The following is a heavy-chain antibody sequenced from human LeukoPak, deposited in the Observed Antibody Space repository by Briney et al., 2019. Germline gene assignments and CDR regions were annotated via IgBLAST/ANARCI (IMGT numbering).Heavy chain of an antibody. D-gene: IGHD3-22*01. CDR1: GGSTRSYY. Sequence: SETLSLTRTVSGGSTRSYYWSWIRQPPGKGLEWIGYIYYSGSTNYNPSLKSRVTISVDTSKNQLSLKLSSVTAADTAVYYCAREGSRHYYDRSGNSRYFQHWGQGTLVTVSS. CDR2: IYYSGST. CDR3: AREGSRHYYDRSGNSRYFQH. V-gene: IGHV4-59*13. J-gene: IGHJ1*01.